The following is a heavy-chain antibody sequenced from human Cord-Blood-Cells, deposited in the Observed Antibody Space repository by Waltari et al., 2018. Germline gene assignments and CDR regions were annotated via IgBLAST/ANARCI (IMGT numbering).Heavy chain of an antibody. CDR3: ARDSSNYFDY. CDR1: GFTFSSYA. V-gene: IGHV3-30-3*01. Sequence: QVQLVESGGGVVQPGRSLRLSCAASGFTFSSYAMHWVRQAPGKGLEWVAVISYEGSNKYYADSVKGRFTISRDNSKNTLYLQMNSLRAEDTAVYYCARDSSNYFDYWGQGTLVTVSS. CDR2: ISYEGSNK. J-gene: IGHJ4*02. D-gene: IGHD4-4*01.